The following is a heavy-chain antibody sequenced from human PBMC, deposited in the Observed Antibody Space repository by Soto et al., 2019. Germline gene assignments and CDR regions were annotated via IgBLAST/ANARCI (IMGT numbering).Heavy chain of an antibody. V-gene: IGHV3-74*01. J-gene: IGHJ6*02. D-gene: IGHD2-2*01. CDR1: GFTFSGHW. Sequence: EVQLVESGGGLVQPGGSLRLSCAASGFTFSGHWMHWVRQAPGKGLVWVSRINGDGSSTNYADFVKGRFTISRDNAESTLYLQMNSLRAEDTAVYYCASPVVPAAMGGPYFYGIDVWGQGTMVTVSS. CDR3: ASPVVPAAMGGPYFYGIDV. CDR2: INGDGSST.